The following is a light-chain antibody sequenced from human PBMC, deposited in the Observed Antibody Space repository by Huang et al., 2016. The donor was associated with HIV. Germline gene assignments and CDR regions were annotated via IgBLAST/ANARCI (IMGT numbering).Light chain of an antibody. Sequence: DIQTTQSPASLSASVGDRVTITCRATQSISNYGNWYQQKPGKAPTLLIYGASTLQSGVPSRFSGSGSGTDFTLTISSLQPEDFTTYYCQQSYNTPPTFGQGTKVEI. CDR3: QQSYNTPPT. CDR1: QSISNY. V-gene: IGKV1-39*01. J-gene: IGKJ1*01. CDR2: GAS.